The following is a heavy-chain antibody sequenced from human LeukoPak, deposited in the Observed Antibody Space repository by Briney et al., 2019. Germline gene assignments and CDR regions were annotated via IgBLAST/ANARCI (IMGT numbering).Heavy chain of an antibody. V-gene: IGHV4-34*01. J-gene: IGHJ5*02. D-gene: IGHD6-19*01. Sequence: SETLSLTCAVYGGSFSGYHWSWIRQPPGKGLEWIGEINQSGSTNYNPSLKSRVTISVDTSKNPFSLKLSSVTAADTAVYYCARPRYSSGSRVRRNNWFDPWGQGTLVTVSS. CDR3: ARPRYSSGSRVRRNNWFDP. CDR1: GGSFSGYH. CDR2: INQSGST.